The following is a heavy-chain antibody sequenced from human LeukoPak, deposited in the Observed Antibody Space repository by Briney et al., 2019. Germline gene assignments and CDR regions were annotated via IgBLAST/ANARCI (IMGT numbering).Heavy chain of an antibody. CDR3: ARADHYDSSGYQDY. V-gene: IGHV1-18*01. CDR1: GYTFTSYG. J-gene: IGHJ4*02. D-gene: IGHD3-22*01. CDR2: ISAYNGNT. Sequence: ASVKVSCKASGYTFTSYGISWVRQAPGQGLEWMGWISAYNGNTNYAQKLQGRVTMTTDTSTSTAYMELRSLRSDDTAVYYCARADHYDSSGYQDYWGQGTLVTVSS.